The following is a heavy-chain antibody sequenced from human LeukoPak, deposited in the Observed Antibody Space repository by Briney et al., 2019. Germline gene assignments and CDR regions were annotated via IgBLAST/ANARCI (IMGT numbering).Heavy chain of an antibody. D-gene: IGHD1-26*01. CDR2: INPNSGGT. V-gene: IGHV1-2*02. J-gene: IGHJ4*02. CDR3: ARENRRGSYYDY. CDR1: GYTFTNYG. Sequence: ASVKVSCKASGYTFTNYGMNWVRQAPGQGLEWMGWINPNSGGTNYAQKFQGRVTMTRDTSISTAYMELSRLRSDDTAVYYCARENRRGSYYDYWGQGTLVTVSS.